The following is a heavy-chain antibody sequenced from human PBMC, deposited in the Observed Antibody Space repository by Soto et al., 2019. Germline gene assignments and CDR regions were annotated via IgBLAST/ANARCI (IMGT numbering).Heavy chain of an antibody. CDR3: AKEGYCSGGSCYYNWFDP. V-gene: IGHV3-23*01. D-gene: IGHD2-15*01. J-gene: IGHJ5*02. Sequence: EVQLLESGGGLVQPGGSLRLSCAASGFTFSSFAMIWVRQAPGKGLEWVSAISGSSGSTYFADSVKGRFTISRDNSKNTLDLQMNSLRAEDTAVYYCAKEGYCSGGSCYYNWFDPWGQGTLVTVSS. CDR1: GFTFSSFA. CDR2: ISGSSGST.